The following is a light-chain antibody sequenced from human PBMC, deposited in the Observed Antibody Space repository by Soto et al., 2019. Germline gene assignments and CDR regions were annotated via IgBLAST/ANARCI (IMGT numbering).Light chain of an antibody. V-gene: IGLV3-21*04. CDR2: YDS. CDR1: NIGNKR. Sequence: SYELTQPPSVSVAPEKTATITCGGNNIGNKRVHWYWQKPGQAPVLLISYDSDRPSGIPERFSGSNSENTATLTISRVEAGDEADYYCQVWDIMTDNYVFGSGTKLTVL. J-gene: IGLJ1*01. CDR3: QVWDIMTDNYV.